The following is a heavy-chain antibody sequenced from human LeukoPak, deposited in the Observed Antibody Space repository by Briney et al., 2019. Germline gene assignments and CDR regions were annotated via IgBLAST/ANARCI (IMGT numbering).Heavy chain of an antibody. CDR2: ISSSSSTI. CDR3: ARGPYY. CDR1: GFTFSSYS. J-gene: IGHJ4*02. V-gene: IGHV3-48*02. Sequence: PGGSLRLSVAAFGFTFSSYSMNWVRQAPGKGLKWVSYISSSSSTIYYADSVKGRFTISRDNAKNSLYLQMNSLRDEDTAVYYVARGPYYWGQGTLVTVSS.